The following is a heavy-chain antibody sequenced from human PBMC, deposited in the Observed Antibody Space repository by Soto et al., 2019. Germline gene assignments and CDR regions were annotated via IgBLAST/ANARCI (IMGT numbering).Heavy chain of an antibody. V-gene: IGHV5-51*01. CDR2: IYPGDSDT. J-gene: IGHJ4*02. D-gene: IGHD3-3*01. CDR3: ARATPITIFALGPSFDY. Sequence: GESLKISCKGSGYSFTSYWIGWVRQMPGKGLEWMGIIYPGDSDTRYSPSFQGQVTISADKSISTAYLQWSSLKASDTAMYYCARATPITIFALGPSFDYWGQGTLVTVSS. CDR1: GYSFTSYW.